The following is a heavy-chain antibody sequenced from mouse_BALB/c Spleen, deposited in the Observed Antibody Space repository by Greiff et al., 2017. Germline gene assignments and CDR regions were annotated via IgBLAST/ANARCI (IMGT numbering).Heavy chain of an antibody. D-gene: IGHD4-1*01. J-gene: IGHJ3*01. V-gene: IGHV6-6*02. Sequence: EVKLMESGGGLVQPGGSMKLSCVASGFTFSNYWMNWVRQSPEKGLEWVAEIRLKSNNYATHYAESVKGRFTISRDDSKSSVYLQMNNLRAEDTGIYYCTKTGNWGQGTLVTVSA. CDR1: GFTFSNYW. CDR3: TKTGN. CDR2: IRLKSNNYAT.